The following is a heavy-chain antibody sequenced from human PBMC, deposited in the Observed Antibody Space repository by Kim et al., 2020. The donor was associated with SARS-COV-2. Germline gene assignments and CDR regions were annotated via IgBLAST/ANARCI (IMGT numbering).Heavy chain of an antibody. D-gene: IGHD2-8*02. V-gene: IGHV1-46*01. J-gene: IGHJ6*02. CDR3: ARLALVGGLDV. CDR1: GYTFINYH. CDR2: INPSGATT. Sequence: ASVKVSCKASGYTFINYHMHWVRQAPGQGLEWMGIINPSGATTSYAQNFQGRVTVNRDTSTSTVYLELRSLTSEDTAVYYCARLALVGGLDVWGQGTTVTVSS.